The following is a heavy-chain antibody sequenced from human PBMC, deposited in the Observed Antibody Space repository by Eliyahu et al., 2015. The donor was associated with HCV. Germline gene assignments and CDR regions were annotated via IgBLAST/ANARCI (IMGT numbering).Heavy chain of an antibody. CDR2: ISHDERNK. CDR1: GFTFXSFG. J-gene: IGHJ4*02. V-gene: IGHV3-30*18. CDR3: AKDFALAXDY. D-gene: IGHD5-12*01. Sequence: VQLVXXGGGVVQPGRSLRLSXAASGFTFXSFGXHWVRQGPGKGLEWVAVISHDERNKTYADSVRGRFTISRDNSKSMVYLQMNSLRPDDTAMYYCAKDFALAXDYWGQGSLVTVSS.